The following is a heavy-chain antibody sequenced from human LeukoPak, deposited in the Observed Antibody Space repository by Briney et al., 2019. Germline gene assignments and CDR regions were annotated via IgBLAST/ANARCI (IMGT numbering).Heavy chain of an antibody. D-gene: IGHD6-13*01. V-gene: IGHV4-4*02. Sequence: KSSETLSLTCAVSVGSISSSNWLSSVRQPPGKGLDWIGEKYHKGSTNYNPSLKSRVTISVDKSKNHFSLKLSSVTAADTAVYYCARFLQAAAAHTFDYWGQGTLVTVSS. CDR1: VGSISSSNW. CDR2: KYHKGST. CDR3: ARFLQAAAAHTFDY. J-gene: IGHJ4*02.